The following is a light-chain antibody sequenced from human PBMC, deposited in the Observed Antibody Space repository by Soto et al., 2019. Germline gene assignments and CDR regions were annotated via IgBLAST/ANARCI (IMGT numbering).Light chain of an antibody. V-gene: IGLV2-8*01. J-gene: IGLJ1*01. CDR3: SSYAGSNNYV. CDR2: EVS. CDR1: SSDVGGYNY. Sequence: ALTQPPSASGAPGQSVTISCPGTSSDVGGYNYVSWYQQHPGKAPKLMIYEVSKRPSGVPDRFSGSKSGNTASLTVSGLQAEDEADYYCSSYAGSNNYVFGTGTKVTVL.